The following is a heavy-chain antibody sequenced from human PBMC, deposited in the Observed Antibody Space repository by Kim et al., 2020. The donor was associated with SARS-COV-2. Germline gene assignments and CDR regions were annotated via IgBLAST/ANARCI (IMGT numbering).Heavy chain of an antibody. D-gene: IGHD6-13*01. J-gene: IGHJ5*02. V-gene: IGHV3-23*01. CDR3: VKLFSSSWYNGFDP. Sequence: AQSGKARLTSSRDTSQNTLYLQMNSLRAEDTAVYYCVKLFSSSWYNGFDPWGQGTLVTVSS.